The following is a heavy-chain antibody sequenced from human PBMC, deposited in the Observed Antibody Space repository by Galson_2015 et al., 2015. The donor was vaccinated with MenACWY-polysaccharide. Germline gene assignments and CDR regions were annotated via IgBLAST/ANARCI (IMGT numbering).Heavy chain of an antibody. D-gene: IGHD5-12*01. CDR1: GFTFSTYW. J-gene: IGHJ4*02. CDR2: IKSDGSST. CDR3: ARGYSAYD. Sequence: SLRLSCAASGFTFSTYWMHWVRQAPGKGLVWVSRIKSDGSSTNYGDSVKGRFTISRDNAKNTLYLQMNSLRAEDTALYYCARGYSAYDWGQGTLVTVSA. V-gene: IGHV3-74*01.